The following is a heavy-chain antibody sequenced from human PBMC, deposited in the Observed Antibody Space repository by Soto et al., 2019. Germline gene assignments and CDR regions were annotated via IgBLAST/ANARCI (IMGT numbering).Heavy chain of an antibody. CDR1: GFTFSRNA. CDR3: VKIKGDPPDALAI. D-gene: IGHD2-21*02. Sequence: GGSLRLSCAASGFTFSRNAMILCRQAPGKRLEWVSAISGSGGSTYYADSVKGRFTISRDNSKNTLYLQMNSLRAEDTAVYYCVKIKGDPPDALAIWGQGTTVTVSS. J-gene: IGHJ3*02. CDR2: ISGSGGST. V-gene: IGHV3-23*01.